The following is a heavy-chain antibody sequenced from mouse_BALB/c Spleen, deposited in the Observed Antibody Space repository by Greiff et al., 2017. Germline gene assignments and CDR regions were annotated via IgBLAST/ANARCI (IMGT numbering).Heavy chain of an antibody. CDR2: ISSGSSTI. V-gene: IGHV5-17*02. J-gene: IGHJ2*01. Sequence: EVQLVESGGGLVQPGGSRKLSCAASGFTFSSFGMYWVRQAPEKGLEWVAYISSGSSTIYFADTVKGRFTISKDNPKNTLFLQMTSLRSEDTAMYYCTGQSYGTAYWGQGTPVTVSA. CDR3: TGQSYGTAY. CDR1: GFTFSSFG. D-gene: IGHD1-1*01.